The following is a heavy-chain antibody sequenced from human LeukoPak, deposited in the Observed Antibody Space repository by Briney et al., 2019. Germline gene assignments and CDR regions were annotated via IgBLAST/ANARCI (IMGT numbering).Heavy chain of an antibody. CDR3: ARGPYSSDAFDI. Sequence: ASVKVSCKASGYTFTSYDINWVRQATGQGLEWMGWMNPNSGNTGYAQKFQGRVTITRNTSISTAYMELSSLRSEDTAVYYCARGPYSSDAFDIWGQGTMVTVSS. J-gene: IGHJ3*02. V-gene: IGHV1-8*03. D-gene: IGHD6-13*01. CDR1: GYTFTSYD. CDR2: MNPNSGNT.